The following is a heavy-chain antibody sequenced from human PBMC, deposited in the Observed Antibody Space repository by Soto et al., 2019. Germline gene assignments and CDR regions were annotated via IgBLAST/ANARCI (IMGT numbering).Heavy chain of an antibody. V-gene: IGHV3-30-3*01. Sequence: PGGSLRLSCAASGFTFSSYAMHWVRQAPGKGLEWVAVISYDGSNKYYADSVKGRFTISRDNSKNTLYLQMNSLRAEDTAVYYCAIAGPSPTSYYFDYWGQGTLVTVSS. J-gene: IGHJ4*02. D-gene: IGHD3-16*02. CDR2: ISYDGSNK. CDR1: GFTFSSYA. CDR3: AIAGPSPTSYYFDY.